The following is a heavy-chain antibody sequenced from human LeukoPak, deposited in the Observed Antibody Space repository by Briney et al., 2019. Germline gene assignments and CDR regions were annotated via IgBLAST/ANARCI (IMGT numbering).Heavy chain of an antibody. CDR3: ARDDTVTTSQGYYYYHGMDV. CDR2: ISSSSSTI. Sequence: GGSLRLSCAASGFTFSSYAMHWVRQAPGKGLEWVSYISSSSSTIYYADSVKGRFTISRDNAKNSLYLQMNSLRAEDTAVYYCARDDTVTTSQGYYYYHGMDVWGQGTTVTVSS. CDR1: GFTFSSYA. D-gene: IGHD4-17*01. V-gene: IGHV3-48*04. J-gene: IGHJ6*02.